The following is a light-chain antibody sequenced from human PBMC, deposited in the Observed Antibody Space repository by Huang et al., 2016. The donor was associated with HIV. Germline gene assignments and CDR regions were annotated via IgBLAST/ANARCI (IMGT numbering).Light chain of an antibody. V-gene: IGKV3-20*01. CDR2: GAS. J-gene: IGKJ2*01. CDR1: QSVSNSY. CDR3: QQYGTSPTT. Sequence: EIVLTQSPGTLSWSPGERATLSCRASQSVSNSYLAWYQQKLGQHPRLLIYGASSRATGISDRFSGSGSGTGVTRTISRLEPEDFAVYYCQQYGTSPTTFGQGTKREIK.